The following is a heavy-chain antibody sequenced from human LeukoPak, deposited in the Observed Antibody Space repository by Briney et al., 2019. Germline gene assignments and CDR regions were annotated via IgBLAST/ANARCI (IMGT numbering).Heavy chain of an antibody. CDR2: VYYTGST. V-gene: IGHV4-61*01. J-gene: IGHJ4*02. D-gene: IGHD7-27*01. CDR3: ASNTGTVFDY. Sequence: PSETLSLTCTVSGGSISSSSYYWSWIRQPPGKGLEWIGYVYYTGSTEYNPSLRSRVTISLEMSKQQFSLNLTSVTAADTAVYYCASNTGTVFDYWGQGALVTVSS. CDR1: GGSISSSSYY.